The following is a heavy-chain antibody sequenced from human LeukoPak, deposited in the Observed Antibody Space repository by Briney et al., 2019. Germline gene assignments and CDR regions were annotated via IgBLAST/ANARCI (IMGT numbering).Heavy chain of an antibody. CDR3: ARPATYSSSWYLDY. V-gene: IGHV1-18*01. CDR1: GYTFTSYG. Sequence: ASVKVSCKASGYTFTSYGISWVRQAPGQGLEWMGWISAYNGNTNYAQKLQGRVTMTTDTSTSTAYMELRSLRSDDTAVYYCARPATYSSSWYLDYWGQGTLVTVSS. D-gene: IGHD6-13*01. CDR2: ISAYNGNT. J-gene: IGHJ4*02.